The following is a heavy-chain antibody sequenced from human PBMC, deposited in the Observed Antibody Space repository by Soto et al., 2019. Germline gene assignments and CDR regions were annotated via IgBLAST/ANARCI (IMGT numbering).Heavy chain of an antibody. J-gene: IGHJ4*02. Sequence: QVQLQQWGAGLLKPSETLSLTCAVYGGSFSGYYWSWIRQPPGKGLEWIGEINHSGSTNYNPSLKSRVTISVDTSKNQFSLKLSSVTAADTAMYYCARGLRSSSWPYDYWGQGTLVTVSS. CDR3: ARGLRSSSWPYDY. CDR2: INHSGST. CDR1: GGSFSGYY. V-gene: IGHV4-34*01. D-gene: IGHD6-13*01.